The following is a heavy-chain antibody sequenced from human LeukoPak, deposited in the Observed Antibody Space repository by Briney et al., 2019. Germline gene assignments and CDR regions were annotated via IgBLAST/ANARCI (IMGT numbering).Heavy chain of an antibody. CDR2: INWNGGST. D-gene: IGHD5-18*01. V-gene: IGHV3-20*04. CDR3: ARYRGYSYGYLDY. J-gene: IGHJ4*02. CDR1: GFTFDDYG. Sequence: GGSLRLSCAASGFTFDDYGMSWVRQAPGKGLEWVSGINWNGGSTGYADSVKGRFTISRDKAKNSLYVQMNSLRAEDTALYYCARYRGYSYGYLDYWGQGTLVTVSS.